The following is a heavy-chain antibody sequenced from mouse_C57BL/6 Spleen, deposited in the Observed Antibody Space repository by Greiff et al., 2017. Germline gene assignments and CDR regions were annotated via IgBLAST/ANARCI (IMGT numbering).Heavy chain of an antibody. J-gene: IGHJ3*01. V-gene: IGHV5-9-1*02. CDR3: TRDKGLLLRFAY. CDR1: GFTFSSYA. CDR2: ISSGGDYI. Sequence: EVQGVESGEGLVKPGGSLKLSCAASGFTFSSYAMSWVRQTPEKRLEWVAYISSGGDYIYYADTVKGRFTISRDNARNTLYLQMSSLKSEDTAMYYCTRDKGLLLRFAYWGQGTLVTVSA. D-gene: IGHD2-3*01.